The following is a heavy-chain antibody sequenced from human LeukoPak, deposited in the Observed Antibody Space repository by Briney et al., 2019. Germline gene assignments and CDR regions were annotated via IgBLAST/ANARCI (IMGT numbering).Heavy chain of an antibody. CDR2: IGGGPGNT. CDR1: GFSFSSYA. D-gene: IGHD2-21*02. J-gene: IGHJ2*01. V-gene: IGHV3-23*01. Sequence: GGSLRLSCAASGFSFSSYAMSWVRQAPGKGLEWVSVIGGGPGNTYYTDSVKGRFTISRDNSKNTLYLHLNSLRAEDTAVYYCAKGKGPTANWYFDVWGHGTLVTVSS. CDR3: AKGKGPTANWYFDV.